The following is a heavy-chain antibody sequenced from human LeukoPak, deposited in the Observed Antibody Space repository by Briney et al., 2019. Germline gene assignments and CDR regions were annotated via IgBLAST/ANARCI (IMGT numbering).Heavy chain of an antibody. Sequence: SETLSLTCTVSGGSISSYYWSWIRQPPGKGLEWIGYIYYSGGTNYNPSLKSRVTISVDTSKNQFSLKLSSVTAADTAVYYCARLWYSSGWYANYFDYWGQGTLVTVSS. D-gene: IGHD6-19*01. CDR1: GGSISSYY. J-gene: IGHJ4*02. CDR2: IYYSGGT. CDR3: ARLWYSSGWYANYFDY. V-gene: IGHV4-59*08.